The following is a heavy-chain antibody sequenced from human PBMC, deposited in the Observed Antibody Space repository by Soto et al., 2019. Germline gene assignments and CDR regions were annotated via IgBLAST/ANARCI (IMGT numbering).Heavy chain of an antibody. CDR3: TIGSWSGAVFEI. D-gene: IGHD6-19*01. Sequence: QVQLVQSGAEVKKPGSSVKVSCKDSGGTFSTYGMFWVRQAPGQGLEWMGRIIPMLGVRNYAPRFQDRVTITADKSTATAHMALSSLRSEDTALYYCTIGSWSGAVFEIWGQGTMVTVSS. J-gene: IGHJ3*02. V-gene: IGHV1-69*02. CDR2: IIPMLGVR. CDR1: GGTFSTYG.